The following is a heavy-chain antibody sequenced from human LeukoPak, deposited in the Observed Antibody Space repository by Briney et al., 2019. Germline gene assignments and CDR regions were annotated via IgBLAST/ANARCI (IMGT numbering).Heavy chain of an antibody. Sequence: GGSLRLSCAASAFTLSNYSMAWVRQAPGKGLEWVSGISWNSGSIGYADSVKGRFTISRDNAKNSLYLQMNSLRAEDTALYYCAKSDAFGGVIDQPVDYWGQGTLVTVSS. D-gene: IGHD3-16*02. CDR1: AFTLSNYS. V-gene: IGHV3-9*01. CDR2: ISWNSGSI. CDR3: AKSDAFGGVIDQPVDY. J-gene: IGHJ4*02.